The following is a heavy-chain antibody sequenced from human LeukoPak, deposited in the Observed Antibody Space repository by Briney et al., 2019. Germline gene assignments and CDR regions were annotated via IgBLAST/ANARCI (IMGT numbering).Heavy chain of an antibody. Sequence: GRSLRLSCAPSGYIFSSYAMHWVRQAPGKGGEGVAVISYDRSNKYYADSVKGRFAISRDNSKNTLYLQMNSLRGEDTVVYHCASGYCSSTSCFPDYWGQGTLVTVSS. CDR3: ASGYCSSTSCFPDY. D-gene: IGHD2-2*03. CDR2: ISYDRSNK. J-gene: IGHJ4*02. CDR1: GYIFSSYA. V-gene: IGHV3-30*09.